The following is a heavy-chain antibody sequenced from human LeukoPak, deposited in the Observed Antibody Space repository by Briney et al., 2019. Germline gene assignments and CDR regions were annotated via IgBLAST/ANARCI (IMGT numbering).Heavy chain of an antibody. D-gene: IGHD2-15*01. J-gene: IGHJ4*02. CDR2: IYHSGST. CDR1: GGSISSNNW. Sequence: SETLSLTCAVSGGSISSNNWWSWVRQPPGKGLEWIGEIYHSGSTNYNPSLKSRVTVSVDKSKKQFSLKLSSVTAADTAVYYCATNSIGYCSGGSCYQVSDYWGQGTLVTFSS. V-gene: IGHV4-4*02. CDR3: ATNSIGYCSGGSCYQVSDY.